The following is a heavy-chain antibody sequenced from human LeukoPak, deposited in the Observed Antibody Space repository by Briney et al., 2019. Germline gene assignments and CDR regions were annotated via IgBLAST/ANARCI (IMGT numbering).Heavy chain of an antibody. CDR3: ARAVRGYFLLPYGMDV. CDR1: GGSISSYS. CDR2: IYYSGST. Sequence: SETLSLTCTVSGGSISSYSWSWIRQPPGKGLEWIEYIYYSGSTNYNPSLKSRVTISVDTSKNQFSLKLSSVTAADTAVYYCARAVRGYFLLPYGMDVWGQGTTVTVSS. J-gene: IGHJ6*02. D-gene: IGHD3-10*01. V-gene: IGHV4-59*08.